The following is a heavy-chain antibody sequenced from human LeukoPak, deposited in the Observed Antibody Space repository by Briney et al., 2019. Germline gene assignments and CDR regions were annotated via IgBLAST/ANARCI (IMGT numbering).Heavy chain of an antibody. J-gene: IGHJ5*02. CDR2: IKNDGSST. V-gene: IGHV3-74*01. Sequence: PGGSLRLSCAASGFTFSGYSMHWVRQGPGKGLVWVSRIKNDGSSTSYADSVKGRFTISRDNAKNTLYLQMNSLRAEDTAVYYCTKSDWFDPWGQGTLVTVSS. CDR3: TKSDWFDP. CDR1: GFTFSGYS.